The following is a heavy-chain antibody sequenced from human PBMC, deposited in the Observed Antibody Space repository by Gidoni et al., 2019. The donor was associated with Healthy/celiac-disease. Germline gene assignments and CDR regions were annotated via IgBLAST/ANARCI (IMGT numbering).Heavy chain of an antibody. CDR1: GFSFSSYA. Sequence: VQLLDSGGGLVQPGGSLRLSCAAPGFSFSSYARSWVRQAQGKGLEWFAAMSGGGGSTYYADSVKGRFTISRDKSKNTLYLQMNSLRAEDTAVYYCAKDRSIAARRVYFDYWGQGTLVTVSS. CDR3: AKDRSIAARRVYFDY. J-gene: IGHJ4*02. V-gene: IGHV3-23*01. CDR2: MSGGGGST. D-gene: IGHD6-6*01.